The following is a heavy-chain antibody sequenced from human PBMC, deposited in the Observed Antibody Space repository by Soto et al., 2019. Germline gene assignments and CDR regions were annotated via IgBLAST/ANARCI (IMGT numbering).Heavy chain of an antibody. V-gene: IGHV3-23*01. D-gene: IGHD2-8*01. Sequence: EVQLLESGGGLVQPGGSLRLSCAASGFSFSSYAMSWVRQAPGKGLEWVSTISGSGGRTYYADSVKGRFTISRDKSKNTLYLQMNSLRAEDTAVYYCAKNGCNWFDPWGQGTLVTVSS. CDR3: AKNGCNWFDP. CDR1: GFSFSSYA. CDR2: ISGSGGRT. J-gene: IGHJ5*02.